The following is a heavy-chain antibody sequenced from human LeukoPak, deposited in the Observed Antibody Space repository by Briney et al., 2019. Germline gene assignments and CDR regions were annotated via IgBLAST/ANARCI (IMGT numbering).Heavy chain of an antibody. Sequence: SETLSLTCAVYGGSLSGYYWSWLRQPPGKGLEWIGEINHSGSTNYNPSLKSRVTISVDTPKNQFSLKLSSVTAADTAVYYCARVGELLSDYWGQGTLVTVSS. V-gene: IGHV4-34*01. J-gene: IGHJ4*02. CDR2: INHSGST. CDR1: GGSLSGYY. CDR3: ARVGELLSDY. D-gene: IGHD3-10*01.